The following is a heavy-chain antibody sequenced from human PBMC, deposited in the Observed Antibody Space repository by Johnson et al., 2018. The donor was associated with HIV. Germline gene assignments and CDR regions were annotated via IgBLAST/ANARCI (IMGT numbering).Heavy chain of an antibody. CDR1: GFIFSNYW. CDR3: VTPVAAAGPDAFDI. J-gene: IGHJ3*02. D-gene: IGHD6-13*01. Sequence: EVQVVESGGGLVQPGGSLRLSCAASGFIFSNYWMSWVRQAPGKGLEWLANIKEDGSEDYYVDSLKGRFTISRDNAKNSLYLQMNSLRAEDTAVYYCVTPVAAAGPDAFDIWGQGTMVTVSS. V-gene: IGHV3-7*05. CDR2: IKEDGSED.